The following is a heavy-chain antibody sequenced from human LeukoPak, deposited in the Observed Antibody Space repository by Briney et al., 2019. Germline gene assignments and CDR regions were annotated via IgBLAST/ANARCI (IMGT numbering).Heavy chain of an antibody. CDR1: GFTVSSNY. D-gene: IGHD3-10*01. J-gene: IGHJ4*02. Sequence: PGGSLRLSCAASGFTVSSNYMSWVRQAPGKGLEWVSVIYSGGSTYYADSVKGRFTISRDNSKNTPYLQMNSLRAEDTAVYYCARDLDYGSGSYSDIGGQGTLVTVSS. CDR2: IYSGGST. CDR3: ARDLDYGSGSYSDI. V-gene: IGHV3-66*02.